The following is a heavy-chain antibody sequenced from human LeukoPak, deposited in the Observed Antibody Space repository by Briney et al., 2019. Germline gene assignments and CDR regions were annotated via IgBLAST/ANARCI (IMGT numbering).Heavy chain of an antibody. V-gene: IGHV3-48*01. CDR2: IRSSSSTI. CDR3: ARDRSDFQH. Sequence: GGSLRLSCAASGFTFSSYSMKWVRQAPGRGMEWVSYIRSSSSTIYYADSVKGRFTISRDNAKNSLYLQMNSLRAEDTAVYYCARDRSDFQHWGQGTLVTVSS. J-gene: IGHJ1*01. D-gene: IGHD3-3*01. CDR1: GFTFSSYS.